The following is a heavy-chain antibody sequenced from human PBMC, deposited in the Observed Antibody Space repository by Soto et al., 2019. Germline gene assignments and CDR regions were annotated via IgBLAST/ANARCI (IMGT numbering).Heavy chain of an antibody. D-gene: IGHD3-10*01. CDR1: GLSFTTYW. CDR3: TRGPRADSDGTGAH. J-gene: IGHJ4*02. Sequence: PXGSLRLSFAAAGLSFTTYWMHLVRQVPGKGPVWVSRISGGGNTTTYADSVKGRFTISRDNANNILYLQMNSLRAEDTAVYHCTRGPRADSDGTGAHWGQGTLVTVYS. V-gene: IGHV3-74*03. CDR2: ISGGGNTT.